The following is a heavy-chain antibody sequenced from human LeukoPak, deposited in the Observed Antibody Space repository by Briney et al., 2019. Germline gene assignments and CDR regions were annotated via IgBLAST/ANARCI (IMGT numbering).Heavy chain of an antibody. V-gene: IGHV4-34*01. CDR1: GGSFSGYY. D-gene: IGHD6-19*01. Sequence: SETLSLTCAVYGGSFSGYYWSWIRQPPGKGLEWIGEINHSGSTNYNPSLKSRATISVDTSKNQFSLKLSSVTAADTAVYYCARVARGWYGFGVDYWGQGTLVTVSS. J-gene: IGHJ4*02. CDR3: ARVARGWYGFGVDY. CDR2: INHSGST.